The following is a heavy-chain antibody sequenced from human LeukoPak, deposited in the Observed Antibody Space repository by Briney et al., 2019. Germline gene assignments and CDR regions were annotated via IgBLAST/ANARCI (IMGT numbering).Heavy chain of an antibody. D-gene: IGHD6-13*01. CDR2: IYYSGST. V-gene: IGHV4-59*08. Sequence: SETLSLTCTVSGGSMSFYYWSWIRQSPGKGXEXXGYIYYSGSTYYNPSLKSRVTISVDTSKNQFSLNLDSVTAADTAVYYCARRAGIGQAYFDYWGQGTLVTVSS. CDR3: ARRAGIGQAYFDY. CDR1: GGSMSFYY. J-gene: IGHJ4*02.